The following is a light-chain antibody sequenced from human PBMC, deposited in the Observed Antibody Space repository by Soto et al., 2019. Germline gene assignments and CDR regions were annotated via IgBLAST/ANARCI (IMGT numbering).Light chain of an antibody. CDR3: CSYAGTSLV. CDR1: SSDVGGYKF. J-gene: IGLJ3*02. Sequence: QSVLTQPRSVSGSPGQSVTISCTGTSSDVGGYKFVSWYQQHPGTAPKLMIFDVSQRPSGVPDRLSGSKSGNTASLTISGLQAEDEADYYCCSYAGTSLVFGGGTKVTVL. V-gene: IGLV2-11*01. CDR2: DVS.